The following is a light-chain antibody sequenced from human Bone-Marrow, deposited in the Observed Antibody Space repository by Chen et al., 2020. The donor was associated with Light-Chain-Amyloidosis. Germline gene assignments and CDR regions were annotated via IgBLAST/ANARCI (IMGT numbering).Light chain of an antibody. Sequence: SYVLTPPSSVSVAPGHTAPIACGGNNIGSTSVHWYQQTPGQAPLLVVYDDRDRPSGIPERLSGSNSGNTATLTISRVEAGDEADYYCQVWDRSSDRPVFGGGTKLTVL. V-gene: IGLV3-21*02. CDR2: DDR. CDR1: NIGSTS. CDR3: QVWDRSSDRPV. J-gene: IGLJ3*02.